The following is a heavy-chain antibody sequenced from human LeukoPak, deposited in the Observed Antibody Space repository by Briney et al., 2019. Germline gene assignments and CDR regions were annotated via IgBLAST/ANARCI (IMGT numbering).Heavy chain of an antibody. CDR2: THYTGNT. CDR1: GDSINSYY. D-gene: IGHD2-8*01. V-gene: IGHV4-59*08. J-gene: IGHJ4*02. Sequence: SETLSLTCSVSGDSINSYYWNWIRQPPGKELEWIGYTHYTGNTKSNPSLKSRVTTSVDTSKSQFPLKLSSVTAADTAVYYCAKWSSTLKAFDFWGQGILVIVSS. CDR3: AKWSSTLKAFDF.